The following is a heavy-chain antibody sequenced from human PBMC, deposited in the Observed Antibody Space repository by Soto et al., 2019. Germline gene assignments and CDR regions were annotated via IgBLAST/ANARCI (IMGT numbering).Heavy chain of an antibody. J-gene: IGHJ6*02. D-gene: IGHD3-22*01. CDR1: GFTFSSYG. V-gene: IGHV3-33*01. CDR2: IWYDGSNK. CDR3: ARTLMIGYNMDV. Sequence: GGSLRLSCAASGFTFSSYGMHWVRQAPGKGLEWVAVIWYDGSNKYYADSVKGRFTISVDRSSNQFSLKLTSVTAADTAVYYCARTLMIGYNMDVWGQGNTVTGSS.